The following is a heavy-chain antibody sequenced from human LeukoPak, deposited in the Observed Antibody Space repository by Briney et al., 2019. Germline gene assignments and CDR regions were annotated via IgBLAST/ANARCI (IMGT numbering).Heavy chain of an antibody. Sequence: ASVRVSCKASGYTFTSYGISRVRQAPGQGLEWMGWISAYNGNTNYAQKLQGRVTMTTDTSTSTAYMELRSLRSDDTAVYYCARALTSWETFDCWGQGTLVTVSS. V-gene: IGHV1-18*01. J-gene: IGHJ4*02. CDR1: GYTFTSYG. D-gene: IGHD2-2*01. CDR2: ISAYNGNT. CDR3: ARALTSWETFDC.